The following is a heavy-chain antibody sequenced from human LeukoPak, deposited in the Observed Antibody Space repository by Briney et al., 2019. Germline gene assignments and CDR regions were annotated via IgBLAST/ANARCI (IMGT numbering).Heavy chain of an antibody. CDR3: ARSGLNRFDY. D-gene: IGHD2-15*01. V-gene: IGHV3-23*01. CDR1: GFTFSSYA. Sequence: GGSLRLSCAASGFTFSSYAMSWVRQAPGKGLEWVSAFSGSGGSTYYADSVKGRFSISRDNSKNTLYLQMNSLRAEDTAAYYCARSGLNRFDYWGQGTLVTVSS. CDR2: FSGSGGST. J-gene: IGHJ4*02.